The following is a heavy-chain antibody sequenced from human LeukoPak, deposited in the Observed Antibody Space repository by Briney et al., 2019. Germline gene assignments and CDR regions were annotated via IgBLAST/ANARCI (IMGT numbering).Heavy chain of an antibody. D-gene: IGHD3-22*01. CDR1: GGSISGYY. V-gene: IGHV4-59*01. J-gene: IGHJ4*01. Sequence: SETLSLTCTVSGGSISGYYWSWFRQPPGKGLEWFGWIHSSGSTEDNPSLKSRVTMSVDTSKNQISLKLYSVTAADTAVYYCVREGYDSSGYYLDSWGQGTLVTVSS. CDR2: IHSSGST. CDR3: VREGYDSSGYYLDS.